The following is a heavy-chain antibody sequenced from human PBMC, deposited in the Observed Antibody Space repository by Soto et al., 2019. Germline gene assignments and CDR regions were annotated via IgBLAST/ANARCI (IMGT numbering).Heavy chain of an antibody. V-gene: IGHV4-39*02. CDR3: ARAGVATIYPGNNWFDP. D-gene: IGHD5-12*01. Sequence: SETLSLTCTVSGGSISSNIYYWGWIRQPPGKGLEWIGNIHYSGSTYYDSSLQSRVTISIDPSKNQFSLKLSSVTATDTAVYYCARAGVATIYPGNNWFDPWGQGTLVTVSS. J-gene: IGHJ5*02. CDR1: GGSISSNIYY. CDR2: IHYSGST.